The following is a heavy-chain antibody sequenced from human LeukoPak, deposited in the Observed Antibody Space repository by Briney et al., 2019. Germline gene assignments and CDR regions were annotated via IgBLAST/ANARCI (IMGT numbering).Heavy chain of an antibody. J-gene: IGHJ4*02. V-gene: IGHV3-23*01. Sequence: GGSLRLSCAASGFTFSSYAMSWVRQAPGKGLEWVSAISGSGGSTYYADSVKGRFTISRENSKNTLYLQMNSLRAEDTAVYFCARGGVDYYGSGTYYLMYYFDYWGQGALVTVSS. CDR3: ARGGVDYYGSGTYYLMYYFDY. D-gene: IGHD3-10*01. CDR1: GFTFSSYA. CDR2: ISGSGGST.